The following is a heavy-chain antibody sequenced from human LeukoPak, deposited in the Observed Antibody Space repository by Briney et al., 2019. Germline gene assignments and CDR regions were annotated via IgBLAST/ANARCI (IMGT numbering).Heavy chain of an antibody. J-gene: IGHJ4*02. CDR3: ARDPRGADYFDY. CDR2: TFHSGST. V-gene: IGHV4-31*03. CDR1: GGSISSNNYY. D-gene: IGHD3-16*01. Sequence: SETLSLTCTVSGGSISSNNYYWSWIRQHPGKGLKWIGFTFHSGSTYYNPSLKSRVTISVDTSKNQFSLRLSSVTAADTAVYYCARDPRGADYFDYWGQGALVTVSS.